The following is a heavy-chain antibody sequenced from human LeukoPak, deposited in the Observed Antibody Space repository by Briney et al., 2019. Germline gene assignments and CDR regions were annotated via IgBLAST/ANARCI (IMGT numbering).Heavy chain of an antibody. Sequence: PGGSLRLSCAASGFTFSSYAMSWVRQAPGKGLEWVSFIYSDNTHYSDSVKGRFTISRDNSKNTLYLQMNSLRAEDTAVYYCAKELYDSSGYYNYWGQGTLVTVSS. D-gene: IGHD3-22*01. J-gene: IGHJ4*02. CDR2: IYSDNT. CDR3: AKELYDSSGYYNY. V-gene: IGHV3-23*03. CDR1: GFTFSSYA.